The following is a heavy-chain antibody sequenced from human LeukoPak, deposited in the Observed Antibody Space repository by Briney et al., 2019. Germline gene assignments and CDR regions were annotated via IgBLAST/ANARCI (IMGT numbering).Heavy chain of an antibody. V-gene: IGHV3-11*06. CDR3: ARDTSTDFPFDY. J-gene: IGHJ4*02. CDR1: GFTFSSYA. CDR2: ISSSSSYT. D-gene: IGHD2-21*02. Sequence: PGGSLRLSCAASGFTFSSYAMSWIRQAPGKGLEWISYISSSSSYTNYADSVKGRFTISRDNAKNSLYLQMNSLRAEDTAVYYCARDTSTDFPFDYWGQGTLVTVSS.